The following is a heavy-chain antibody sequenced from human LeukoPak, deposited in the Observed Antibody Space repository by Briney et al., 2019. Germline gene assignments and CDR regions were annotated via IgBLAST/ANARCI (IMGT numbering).Heavy chain of an antibody. CDR1: GGSITSGGHY. J-gene: IGHJ5*02. Sequence: SETLSLTCTVSGGSITSGGHYWSWIRQHPGKGLECIGYIYFSGTTYYNPSLKSRLTISLDTSKNQFSLRLSSVTAADTAMYYCALGVRGYSTWGDWFDPWGQGTLVPVSS. D-gene: IGHD5-18*01. CDR2: IYFSGTT. V-gene: IGHV4-31*03. CDR3: ALGVRGYSTWGDWFDP.